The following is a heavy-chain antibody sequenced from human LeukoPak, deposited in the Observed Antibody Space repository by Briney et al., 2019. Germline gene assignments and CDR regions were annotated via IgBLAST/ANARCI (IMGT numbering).Heavy chain of an antibody. D-gene: IGHD3-10*01. CDR2: ISGSGDDT. V-gene: IGHV3-23*01. Sequence: GGSLRLSCSASGFTFSSYVMTWLRQAPGQGLEGVSAISGSGDDTYYADSVKGRCTISRDNSKNTLYLQMNSLRAEDTGVYYCAKKEAMIRGVPYYYDFWGQGTLVTVSS. CDR3: AKKEAMIRGVPYYYDF. CDR1: GFTFSSYV. J-gene: IGHJ4*02.